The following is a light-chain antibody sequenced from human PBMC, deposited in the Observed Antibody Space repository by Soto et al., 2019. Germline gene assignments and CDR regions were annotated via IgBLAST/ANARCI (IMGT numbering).Light chain of an antibody. CDR2: EVS. Sequence: QSALTQPASVSGSPGQSITISCTGTNNDVGRYNYVSWYQQQPGKAPKLMIYEVSNRPSGVSNRFSGSKSGNTASLTISGLQAEDEADYYCSSYTTSSTAYVFGIGTKVTVL. CDR3: SSYTTSSTAYV. CDR1: NNDVGRYNY. J-gene: IGLJ1*01. V-gene: IGLV2-14*01.